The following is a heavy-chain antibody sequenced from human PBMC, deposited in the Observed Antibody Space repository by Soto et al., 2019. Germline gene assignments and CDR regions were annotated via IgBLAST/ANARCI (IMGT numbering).Heavy chain of an antibody. CDR2: IDPSDSYT. D-gene: IGHD1-26*01. CDR3: ARRGGSYYGDYYYYGMDV. V-gene: IGHV5-10-1*01. J-gene: IGHJ6*02. CDR1: GYSFTSYW. Sequence: PGASLKISCKGSGYSFTSYWISWVRQMPGKGLEWMGRIDPSDSYTNYSPSFQGHVTISADKSISTAYLQWSSLKASDTAMYYCARRGGSYYGDYYYYGMDVWGQGTTVTVSS.